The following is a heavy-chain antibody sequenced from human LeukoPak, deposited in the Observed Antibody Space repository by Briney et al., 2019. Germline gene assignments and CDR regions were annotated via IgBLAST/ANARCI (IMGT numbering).Heavy chain of an antibody. CDR2: ISTYDGNT. CDR3: ARWSYSSDWYFGTFDI. D-gene: IGHD6-19*01. Sequence: APVKLSCKPSGSTFTTYGISWVRQAPGQGLEWMGWISTYDGNTNYAQNPQGRVTMTTDTSTRTAYMEMRSLRSGDTAVYYCARWSYSSDWYFGTFDIWGQGTTVTISS. J-gene: IGHJ3*02. CDR1: GSTFTTYG. V-gene: IGHV1-18*01.